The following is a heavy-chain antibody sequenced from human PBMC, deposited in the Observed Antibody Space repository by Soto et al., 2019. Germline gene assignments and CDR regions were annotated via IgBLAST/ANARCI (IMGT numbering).Heavy chain of an antibody. Sequence: ASMQVSCKASGYTFTSYAMHWVRQAPGQRLELMGWINAGNGNTKYSQKFQGRVTITRDTSASTAYMELSSLRSEDTAVYYCAREMGSSGWYHRYYYYGMDVWGQGTTVTVSS. V-gene: IGHV1-3*01. D-gene: IGHD6-19*01. CDR2: INAGNGNT. CDR1: GYTFTSYA. J-gene: IGHJ6*02. CDR3: AREMGSSGWYHRYYYYGMDV.